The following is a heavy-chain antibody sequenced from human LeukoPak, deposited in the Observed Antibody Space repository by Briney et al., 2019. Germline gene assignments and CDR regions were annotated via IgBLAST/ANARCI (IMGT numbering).Heavy chain of an antibody. Sequence: GGSLRLSCAGFGFFISDHHMSWVRQAPGKGLELVAAIVGSSTHYAGSVKGRFTISRDNFQNTLSLQMNGLRAEDTAVYYCTKDEPHKSWFNWGQGTLVTVSS. CDR3: TKDEPHKSWFN. D-gene: IGHD6-13*01. CDR2: IVGSST. V-gene: IGHV3-53*01. CDR1: GFFISDHH. J-gene: IGHJ4*02.